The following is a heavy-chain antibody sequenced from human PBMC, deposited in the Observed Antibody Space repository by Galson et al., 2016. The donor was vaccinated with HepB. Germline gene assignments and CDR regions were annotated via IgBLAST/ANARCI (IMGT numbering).Heavy chain of an antibody. CDR2: INIAGET. V-gene: IGHV3-13*01. D-gene: IGHD3-10*01. CDR3: VRSYGSGSHLIYGIDV. CDR1: GFIFSTYD. Sequence: SLRLSCAASGFIFSTYDMHWVRLPTGTGLEWVSGINIAGETYYSGSVKGRFSISRENGKNSFYLQRNSLTAGDTGVYYCVRSYGSGSHLIYGIDVWGQGTTVTVSS. J-gene: IGHJ6*02.